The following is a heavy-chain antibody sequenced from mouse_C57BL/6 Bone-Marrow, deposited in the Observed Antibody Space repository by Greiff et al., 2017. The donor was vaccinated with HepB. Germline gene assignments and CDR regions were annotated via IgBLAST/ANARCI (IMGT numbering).Heavy chain of an antibody. V-gene: IGHV14-4*01. D-gene: IGHD2-1*01. Sequence: VQLKESGAELVRPGASVKLSCTASGFNIKDDYMHWVKQRPEQGLEWIGWIDPETGDTEYASKFQGKATITADTSSNTAYLQLSSLTSEDTAVYYWVWLYGNRYYAMDYWGQGTSVTVSS. J-gene: IGHJ4*01. CDR3: VWLYGNRYYAMDY. CDR1: GFNIKDDY. CDR2: IDPETGDT.